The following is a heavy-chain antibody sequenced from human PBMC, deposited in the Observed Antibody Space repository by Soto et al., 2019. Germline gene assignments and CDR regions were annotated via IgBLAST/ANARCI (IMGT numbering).Heavy chain of an antibody. CDR2: IYYSGST. Sequence: SETLSLTCTVSGGSISSGGYYWSWIRQHPGKGLEWIGYIYYSGSTYYNPPLKSRVTISVDTSKNQFSLKLSSVTAADTAVYYCARGVREYDFWSGYFHDYYYYGMDVWGQGTTVTVSS. CDR3: ARGVREYDFWSGYFHDYYYYGMDV. CDR1: GGSISSGGYY. D-gene: IGHD3-3*01. J-gene: IGHJ6*02. V-gene: IGHV4-31*03.